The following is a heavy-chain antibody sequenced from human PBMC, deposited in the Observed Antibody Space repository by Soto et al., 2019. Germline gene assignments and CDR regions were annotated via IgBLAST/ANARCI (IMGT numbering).Heavy chain of an antibody. V-gene: IGHV3-30*18. CDR2: ISYDGSNK. D-gene: IGHD6-13*01. CDR3: AKVILRYEAAAGMDY. CDR1: GFTFSSYG. Sequence: GGSLRLSCAASGFTFSSYGMHWVRQAPGKGLGWVAVISYDGSNKYYADSVKGRFTISRDNSKNTLYLQMNSLRAEDTAVYYCAKVILRYEAAAGMDYWGQGTLVTVSS. J-gene: IGHJ4*02.